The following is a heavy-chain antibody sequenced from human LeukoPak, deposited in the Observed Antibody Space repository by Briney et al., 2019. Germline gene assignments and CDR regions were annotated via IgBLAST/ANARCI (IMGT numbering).Heavy chain of an antibody. V-gene: IGHV3-30*18. CDR1: GFTFSSYG. D-gene: IGHD6-19*01. CDR2: ISYDGSNK. CDR3: VKKKFRGSGWDYFDY. J-gene: IGHJ4*02. Sequence: GGSLRLSCAASGFTFSSYGMHWVRQAPGKGLEWVAVISYDGSNKYYADSVKGRFTISRDNSKNTLYLQMNSLRAEDTAVYYCVKKKFRGSGWDYFDYWGQGTLVTVSS.